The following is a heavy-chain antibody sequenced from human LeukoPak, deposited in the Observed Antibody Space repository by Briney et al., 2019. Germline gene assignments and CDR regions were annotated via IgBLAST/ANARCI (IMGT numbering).Heavy chain of an antibody. D-gene: IGHD2-15*01. Sequence: GESLKISCKGSGYSFTSYWIGWVRQMPGKGLEWMGIIYPGDSDTTYTPSLKGEATISADKPISTAYLHWSSLKAPNTPTHHSARRYCSRGSCYLSFDNWGQGTLVTVSS. CDR3: ARRYCSRGSCYLSFDN. V-gene: IGHV5-51*01. CDR1: GYSFTSYW. CDR2: IYPGDSDT. J-gene: IGHJ4*02.